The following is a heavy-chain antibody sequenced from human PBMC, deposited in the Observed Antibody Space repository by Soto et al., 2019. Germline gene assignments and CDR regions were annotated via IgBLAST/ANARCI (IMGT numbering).Heavy chain of an antibody. CDR3: ARGDYSGSDGRTTSDNCCGS. CDR2: ISAYNGNT. Sequence: ASVKVSCKASGYTFTSYGISWVRQAPGQGLEWMGWISAYNGNTNYAQKLQGRVTMTTDTSTSTAYMELRSLRSDDTAVYYCARGDYSGSDGRTTSDNCCGSWRRRTLGAAST. V-gene: IGHV1-18*01. D-gene: IGHD1-26*01. CDR1: GYTFTSYG. J-gene: IGHJ5*01.